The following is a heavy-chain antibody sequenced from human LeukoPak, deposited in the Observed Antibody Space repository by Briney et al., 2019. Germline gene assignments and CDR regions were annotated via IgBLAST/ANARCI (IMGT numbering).Heavy chain of an antibody. CDR2: ISGGNT. CDR1: GFTFPMHN. V-gene: IGHV1-18*01. CDR3: GTDDTGPKHMDV. J-gene: IGHJ6*03. Sequence: GASVKVSCRASGFTFPMHNFTWVRQAPRQGLEWVGWISGGNTNYAQKFQGRLIMTTDSSTSTGYMELRSLRSDDTAVYYCGTDDTGPKHMDVWGRGTSVTVSS. D-gene: IGHD1-1*01.